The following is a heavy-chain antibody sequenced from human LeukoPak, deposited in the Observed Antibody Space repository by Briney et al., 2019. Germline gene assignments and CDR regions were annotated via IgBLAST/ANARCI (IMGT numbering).Heavy chain of an antibody. CDR3: ARDYADYVGYFFFDY. V-gene: IGHV3-23*01. CDR2: ISGGGETT. CDR1: GFTFKKYA. D-gene: IGHD4-17*01. J-gene: IGHJ4*02. Sequence: PGGSLRLSCAASGFTFKKYAMNWVRQAPGKGLEWVSSISGGGETTYYADSAKGRFTISRDNSQNTLYLQMNSLRAEDKAVYYCARDYADYVGYFFFDYWGQGTLVTVSS.